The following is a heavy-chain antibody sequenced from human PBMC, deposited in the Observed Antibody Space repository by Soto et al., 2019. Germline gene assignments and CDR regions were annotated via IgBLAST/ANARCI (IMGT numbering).Heavy chain of an antibody. CDR2: IIPIFGTA. J-gene: IGHJ6*02. D-gene: IGHD2-2*01. CDR3: ARFLRGCSSTSCYGPYYYGMDV. V-gene: IGHV1-69*13. Sequence: GASVKVSCKASGGTFSSYAISWVRQAPGQGLEWMGGIIPIFGTANYAQKFQGRVTITADESTSTAYMELSSLRSEDTAVYYCARFLRGCSSTSCYGPYYYGMDVWGQGTTVTVSS. CDR1: GGTFSSYA.